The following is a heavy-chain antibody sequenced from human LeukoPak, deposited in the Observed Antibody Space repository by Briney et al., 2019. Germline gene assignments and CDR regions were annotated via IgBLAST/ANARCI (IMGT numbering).Heavy chain of an antibody. CDR1: GGSVSSGSYF. V-gene: IGHV4-61*01. Sequence: PSETLSLTCTVSGGSVSSGSYFWSWVRQPPGKGLEWIGYIYYSGSTNYNPSLKSRVTISVDTSKNQLSLQLTSVTAADTAVYYCTKATQWLAFDYWGRGTLVTVSS. CDR3: TKATQWLAFDY. CDR2: IYYSGST. D-gene: IGHD6-19*01. J-gene: IGHJ4*02.